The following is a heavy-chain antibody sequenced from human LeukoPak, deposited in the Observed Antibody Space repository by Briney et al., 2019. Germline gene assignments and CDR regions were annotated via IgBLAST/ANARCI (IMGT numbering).Heavy chain of an antibody. CDR1: GITFSNFA. CDR3: AKLSGYLY. D-gene: IGHD5-18*01. CDR2: ISGSGGST. Sequence: GGSLRLSCAASGITFSNFAMSWVRQAPGKGLEWVSTISGSGGSTYYADSVKGRFTISRDNSKNTLYLQMNSLRAEDTAVYYCAKLSGYLYWGQGTLVTVSS. V-gene: IGHV3-23*01. J-gene: IGHJ4*02.